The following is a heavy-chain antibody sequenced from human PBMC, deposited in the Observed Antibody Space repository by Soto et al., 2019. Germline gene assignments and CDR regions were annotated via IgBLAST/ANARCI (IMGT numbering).Heavy chain of an antibody. CDR2: IWYDGSNK. V-gene: IGHV3-33*01. D-gene: IGHD2-15*01. CDR1: GFTFSSYG. Sequence: GGSLRLSCAASGFTFSSYGMHWVRQAPGKGLEWVAVIWYDGSNKYYADSVKGRFTISRDNSKNTLYLQMNSLRAEDTAVYYCARDRNCSGGSCYSGFDYWGQGTLVTVSS. CDR3: ARDRNCSGGSCYSGFDY. J-gene: IGHJ4*02.